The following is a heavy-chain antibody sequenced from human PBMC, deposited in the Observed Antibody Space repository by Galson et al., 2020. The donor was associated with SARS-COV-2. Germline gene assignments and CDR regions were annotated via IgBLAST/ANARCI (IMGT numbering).Heavy chain of an antibody. CDR1: GFILKTSG. CDR3: ANQGGSYGWGDY. CDR2: ISHDGSKS. V-gene: IGHV3-30*18. D-gene: IGHD3-16*01. Sequence: GESLKISCAASGFILKTSGMQWVRQAPGKGLEWLALISHDGSKSYYADVVEGRFTISRDNSKNTLFLQVDSLRVEDTAVYYCANQGGSYGWGDYWGQGVLVAFSS. J-gene: IGHJ4*02.